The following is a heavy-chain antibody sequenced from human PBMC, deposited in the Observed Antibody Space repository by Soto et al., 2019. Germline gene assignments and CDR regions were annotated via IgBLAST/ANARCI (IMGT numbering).Heavy chain of an antibody. V-gene: IGHV3-74*01. D-gene: IGHD1-1*01. CDR1: GFTFSIYW. Sequence: PGGSLRLSCAASGFTFSIYWMHWVRQAPGKGLVWVSHINSDGSITTYADSVKGRFTISRDNAKKTLYLQMKILRVEDTAVYFCATAGNYRFDNWGLGTMVTVSS. CDR2: INSDGSIT. J-gene: IGHJ4*02. CDR3: ATAGNYRFDN.